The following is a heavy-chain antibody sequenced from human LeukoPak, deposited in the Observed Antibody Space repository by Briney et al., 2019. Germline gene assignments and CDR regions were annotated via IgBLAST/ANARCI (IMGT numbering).Heavy chain of an antibody. J-gene: IGHJ4*02. Sequence: GGSLRLSCAASGFTFSVAAMTWVRQAPGKGLEWVSAISGSGGSTYYADSVKGRFTISRDNSKNTLYLQMNSLRAEDTAVYYCARGNYYGSGSYLSEYYFDYWGQGTLVTVSS. D-gene: IGHD3-10*01. CDR1: GFTFSVAA. CDR3: ARGNYYGSGSYLSEYYFDY. CDR2: ISGSGGST. V-gene: IGHV3-23*01.